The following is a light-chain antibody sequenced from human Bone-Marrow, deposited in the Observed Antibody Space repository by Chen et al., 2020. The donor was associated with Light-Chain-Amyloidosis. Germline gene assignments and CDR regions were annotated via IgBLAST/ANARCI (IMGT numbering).Light chain of an antibody. CDR3: QAADSSGTYEVI. CDR1: DLPTKY. Sequence: SYELTQPPSVSVSPGQTARITCSGDDLPTKYAYWYQQKPGQAPVLVIHRDTERPSGSSERFSAASSGTTATLTISGVQAEDEADYHCQAADSSGTYEVIFGGGTKLTVL. J-gene: IGLJ2*01. CDR2: RDT. V-gene: IGLV3-25*03.